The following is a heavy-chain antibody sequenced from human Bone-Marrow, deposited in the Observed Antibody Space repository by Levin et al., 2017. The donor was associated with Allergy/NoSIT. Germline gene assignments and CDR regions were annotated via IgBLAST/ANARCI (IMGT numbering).Heavy chain of an antibody. J-gene: IGHJ5*02. CDR3: ARDVTMGGEA. CDR1: GFSFSSSW. CDR2: INEDGSAK. D-gene: IGHD3-10*01. Sequence: HPGGSLRLSCVVSGFSFSSSWMSWVRQAPGKGLEWVANINEDGSAKYYVDSVKGRFTVSRDNAENSLYLQMDDLRAEDTALYYCARDVTMGGEAWGQGTLVTVSS. V-gene: IGHV3-7*03.